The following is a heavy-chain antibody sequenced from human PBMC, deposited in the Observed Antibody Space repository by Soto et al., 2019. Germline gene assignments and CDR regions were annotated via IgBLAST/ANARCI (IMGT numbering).Heavy chain of an antibody. V-gene: IGHV1-46*01. CDR2: INPSGGST. D-gene: IGHD3-3*01. Sequence: ASVKVSCKASGYTFTSYYMHWVRQAPGQGLEWMGIINPSGGSTSYAQKFQGRVTMTRDTSTSTVYMELSSLRSEDTAVYYCARGPAPSYYDFWSGDNFDDSGQGTLVTVSS. CDR3: ARGPAPSYYDFWSGDNFDD. CDR1: GYTFTSYY. J-gene: IGHJ4*02.